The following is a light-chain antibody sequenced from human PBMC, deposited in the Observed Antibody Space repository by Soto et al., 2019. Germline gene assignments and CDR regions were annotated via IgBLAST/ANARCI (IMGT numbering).Light chain of an antibody. CDR1: QDISNY. V-gene: IGKV1-33*01. CDR2: DAS. Sequence: DIQMTQSPSSLSASVGDRVTITCQASQDISNYLHWYQQKPGKAPKLLIYDASNLETGVPSRFSGSRSGTDFTFTISSLQPEDTATYYCQQYENLPYTFGQGTKLEIK. CDR3: QQYENLPYT. J-gene: IGKJ2*01.